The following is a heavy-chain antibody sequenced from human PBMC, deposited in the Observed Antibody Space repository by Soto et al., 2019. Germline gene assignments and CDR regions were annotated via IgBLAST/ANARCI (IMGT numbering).Heavy chain of an antibody. J-gene: IGHJ3*02. V-gene: IGHV1-18*01. CDR3: ARDPNFTIFGVIIHPGAFDI. Sequence: ASVKVSCKASGYTFTSYGISWVRQAPGQGLEWMGWISAYNDNTNYAQKLQGRVTMTTDTSTSTAYMELRSLRSDDTAVYYCARDPNFTIFGVIIHPGAFDIWGQGTMVTVSS. CDR1: GYTFTSYG. CDR2: ISAYNDNT. D-gene: IGHD3-3*01.